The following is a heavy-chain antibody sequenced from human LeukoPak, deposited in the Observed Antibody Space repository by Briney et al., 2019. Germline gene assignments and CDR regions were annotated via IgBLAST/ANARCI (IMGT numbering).Heavy chain of an antibody. CDR3: ARGGNSWYADY. V-gene: IGHV4-34*01. D-gene: IGHD6-13*01. Sequence: SETLSLTCAVYGGSFIGFHWNWIRQAPGKGLEWIGDINHSGSTNYNPSLTSRVTISVDTSNNQFSLKVSSVTAADTAVYYCARGGNSWYADYWGQGTLVTVSS. J-gene: IGHJ4*02. CDR1: GGSFIGFH. CDR2: INHSGST.